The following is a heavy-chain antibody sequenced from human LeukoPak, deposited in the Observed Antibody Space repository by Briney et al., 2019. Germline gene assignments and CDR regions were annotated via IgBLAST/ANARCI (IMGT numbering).Heavy chain of an antibody. CDR1: GFTFSSYG. CDR3: TRARGYSYGYIDY. J-gene: IGHJ4*02. CDR2: ISYDGSNK. V-gene: IGHV3-30*03. D-gene: IGHD5-18*01. Sequence: GGSLRLSCAASGFTFSSYGMHWVRQAPGKGLEWVAVISYDGSNKYYADSVKGRFTISRDNSKNTLYLQINSLKTEDTAVYYCTRARGYSYGYIDYWGQGTLVTVSS.